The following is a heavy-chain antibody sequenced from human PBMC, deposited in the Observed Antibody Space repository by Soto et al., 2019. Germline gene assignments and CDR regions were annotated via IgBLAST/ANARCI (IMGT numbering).Heavy chain of an antibody. J-gene: IGHJ6*02. D-gene: IGHD2-15*01. V-gene: IGHV1-69*06. Sequence: QMQLVQSGAEVKKPGSSVKVSCKASGGSFSSYGITWVRQAPGQGLEWMGGIIPIFGTIDYAQKFQGRVTIIADISTSTAYMERGSLRSDDTAVDYCARDWINSWPSSAYGMDVWCQGTTVTVSS. CDR3: ARDWINSWPSSAYGMDV. CDR2: IIPIFGTI. CDR1: GGSFSSYG.